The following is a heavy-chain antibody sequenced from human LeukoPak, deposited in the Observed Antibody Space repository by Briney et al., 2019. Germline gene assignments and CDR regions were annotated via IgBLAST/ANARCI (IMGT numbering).Heavy chain of an antibody. CDR3: AVGTQEEYSGYDLTEYSQH. CDR2: IDPSDSYT. CDR1: GYSFTSYW. V-gene: IGHV5-10-1*01. D-gene: IGHD5-12*01. Sequence: GESLKISCKGSGYSFTSYWISWVRQMPGKGLEWMGRIDPSDSYTNYSPSFQGHVTISADKSISTAYLQWSSLKASDTAMYYCAVGTQEEYSGYDLTEYSQHWGQGTLVTVSS. J-gene: IGHJ1*01.